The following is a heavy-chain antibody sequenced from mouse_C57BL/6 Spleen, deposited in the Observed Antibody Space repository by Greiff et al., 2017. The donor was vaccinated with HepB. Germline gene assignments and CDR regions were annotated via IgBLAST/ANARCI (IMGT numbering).Heavy chain of an antibody. Sequence: EVKVEESGPGLVKPSQSLSLTCSVTGYSITSGYYWNWIRQFPGNKLEWMGYISYDGSNNYNPSLKNRISITRDTSKNQFFLKLNSVTTEDTATYYCAREGVITTVVAPYAMDYWGQGTSVTVSS. D-gene: IGHD1-1*01. CDR2: ISYDGSN. CDR1: GYSITSGYY. J-gene: IGHJ4*01. CDR3: AREGVITTVVAPYAMDY. V-gene: IGHV3-6*01.